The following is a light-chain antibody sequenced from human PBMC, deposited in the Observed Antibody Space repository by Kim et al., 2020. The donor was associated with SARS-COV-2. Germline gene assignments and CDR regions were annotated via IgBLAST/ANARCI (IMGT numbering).Light chain of an antibody. Sequence: VSGSPGQSITISCTGTSSDVGSYNLVSWYQQHPGKAPKLMIYEVSKRPSGVSNRFSGSKSGNTASLTISGLQAEDEADYYCCSYVVFGGGTQLTIL. V-gene: IGLV2-23*02. CDR1: SSDVGSYNL. CDR3: CSYVV. CDR2: EVS. J-gene: IGLJ2*01.